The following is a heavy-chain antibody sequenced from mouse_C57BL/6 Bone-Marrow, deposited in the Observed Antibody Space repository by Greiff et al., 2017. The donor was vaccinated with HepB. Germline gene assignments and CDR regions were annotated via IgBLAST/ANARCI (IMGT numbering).Heavy chain of an antibody. D-gene: IGHD2-4*01. CDR2: ISNLAYSI. J-gene: IGHJ3*01. V-gene: IGHV5-15*04. CDR3: ARHDDYGGTWFAY. Sequence: EVKLEESGGGLVQPGGSLKLSCAASGFTFSDYGMAWVRQAPRKGPEWVAFISNLAYSIYYADTVTGRFTISRENAKNTLYLEMSSLRSEDTAMYYCARHDDYGGTWFAYWGQGTLVTVSA. CDR1: GFTFSDYG.